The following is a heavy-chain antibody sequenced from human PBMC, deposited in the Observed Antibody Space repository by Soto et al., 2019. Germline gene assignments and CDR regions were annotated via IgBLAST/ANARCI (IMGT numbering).Heavy chain of an antibody. Sequence: EAQLVETGGGLIQPGGSLRLSCAVSGFTVSSHYMTWVRQAPGKGLEWVSIIYSGDSTYYADSVKGRFTISRDNSKNTLYLHLNSLRAEDTAVYYCATTVTRLIAFDVWGQGTMVTVSS. CDR1: GFTVSSHY. D-gene: IGHD4-17*01. CDR3: ATTVTRLIAFDV. J-gene: IGHJ3*01. V-gene: IGHV3-53*02. CDR2: IYSGDST.